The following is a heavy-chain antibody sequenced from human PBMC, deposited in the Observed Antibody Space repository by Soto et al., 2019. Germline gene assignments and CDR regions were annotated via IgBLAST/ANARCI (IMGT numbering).Heavy chain of an antibody. Sequence: EVQLLESGGGLVQPGGSLRLSCAASGFTFSSYAMSWVRQAPGKGLEWVSAISGSGGSTYYADSVKGRFTISRDNSKNTLDLQMNSLRAEDTAVYYCAKDRGAYGGKCPYFDYWGQGTLVTVSS. CDR1: GFTFSSYA. D-gene: IGHD4-17*01. CDR3: AKDRGAYGGKCPYFDY. J-gene: IGHJ4*02. CDR2: ISGSGGST. V-gene: IGHV3-23*01.